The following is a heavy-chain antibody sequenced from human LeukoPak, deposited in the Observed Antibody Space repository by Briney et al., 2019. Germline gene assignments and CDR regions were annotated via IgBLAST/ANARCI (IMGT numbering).Heavy chain of an antibody. D-gene: IGHD2-21*02. J-gene: IGHJ4*02. Sequence: PGGSLRLSCAASGFTFSSYAMSWVRQAPGKGLEWVSAISGSGGSTYYADSVKGRFTISRDNSKNTLYLQMNSLRAEDTAVYYCAKGTCGGDFYPPLYYFDYWGQGTLVTVSS. CDR3: AKGTCGGDFYPPLYYFDY. V-gene: IGHV3-23*01. CDR2: ISGSGGST. CDR1: GFTFSSYA.